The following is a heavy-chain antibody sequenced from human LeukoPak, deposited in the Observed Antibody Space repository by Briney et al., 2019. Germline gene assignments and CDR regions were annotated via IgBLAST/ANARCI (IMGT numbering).Heavy chain of an antibody. CDR2: IFYSGST. Sequence: SETLSLTCTVSDGSISSYYWSWIRQPPGKGLEWIGYIFYSGSTNYNPSLKSRVTISVDTSKNQFSLKLSSVTAADTAVYYCARCHGDYAAGWFDPWGQGTLVTVSS. D-gene: IGHD4-17*01. CDR1: DGSISSYY. CDR3: ARCHGDYAAGWFDP. J-gene: IGHJ5*02. V-gene: IGHV4-59*01.